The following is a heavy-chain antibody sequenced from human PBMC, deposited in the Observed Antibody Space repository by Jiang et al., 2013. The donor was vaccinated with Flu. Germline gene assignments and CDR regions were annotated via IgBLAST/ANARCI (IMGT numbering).Heavy chain of an antibody. J-gene: IGHJ4*02. CDR3: ARGRRWLRSFDY. D-gene: IGHD5-12*01. V-gene: IGHV4-34*01. CDR1: GGSFSGYY. Sequence: VLLKPSETLSLTCAVYGGSFSGYYWSWIRQPPGKGLEWIGEINHSGSTNYNPSLKSRVTISVDTSKNQFSLKLSPVTAADTAVYYCARGRRWLRSFDYWGPGNPGHRL. CDR2: INHSGST.